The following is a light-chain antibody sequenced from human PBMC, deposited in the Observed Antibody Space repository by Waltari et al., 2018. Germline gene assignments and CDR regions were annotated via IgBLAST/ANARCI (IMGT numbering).Light chain of an antibody. J-gene: IGKJ4*01. CDR3: QQSYSTSALT. Sequence: DIQMTQSLSSLSASVGDRVTITCRASQSISSYLNWYQQKPGKAPKLLIYAASSLQSGVPSRFSGSGSGTDFTLTISSLQPEDFATYYCQQSYSTSALTFGGGTKVEIK. V-gene: IGKV1-39*01. CDR1: QSISSY. CDR2: AAS.